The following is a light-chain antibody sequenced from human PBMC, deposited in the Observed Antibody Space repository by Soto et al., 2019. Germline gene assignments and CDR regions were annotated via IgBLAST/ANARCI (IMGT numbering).Light chain of an antibody. Sequence: EIVLTLSPGTLSLSPGERATISCRASQSISSPYLAWYQQTPGQAPRLLIDGAASRATGVPDRFSGSGSGTDFTLTISRLEPEDFAVYYCQQYDRGKFGQGTKVDIK. J-gene: IGKJ1*01. CDR3: QQYDRGK. CDR1: QSISSPY. CDR2: GAA. V-gene: IGKV3-20*01.